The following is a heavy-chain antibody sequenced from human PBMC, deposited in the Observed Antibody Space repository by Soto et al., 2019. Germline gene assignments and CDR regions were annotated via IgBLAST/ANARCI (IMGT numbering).Heavy chain of an antibody. CDR3: AKGGVVPAAKEDFDY. CDR1: GFTFSSYA. V-gene: IGHV3-23*01. Sequence: GGSLRLSCAASGFTFSSYAMSWVRQAPGKGLEWVSAISGSGGSTYYADSVKGRFTISRDNSKNTPYLQMNSLRAEDTAVYYCAKGGVVPAAKEDFDYWGQGTLVTVSS. CDR2: ISGSGGST. D-gene: IGHD2-2*01. J-gene: IGHJ4*02.